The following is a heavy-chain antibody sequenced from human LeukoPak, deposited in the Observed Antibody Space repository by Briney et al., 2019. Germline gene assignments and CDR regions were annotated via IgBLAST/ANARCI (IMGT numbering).Heavy chain of an antibody. J-gene: IGHJ1*01. CDR1: GFTFSSYG. D-gene: IGHD2-15*01. Sequence: GGSLRLSCAASGFTFSSYGMHWVRQAPGKGLEWVAVISYDGSNKYYADSVKGRFTISRDNSKNTLYLQMNSLRAEDTAVYYCEKDRSDYSNPGYVQHWGQGTLVTVSS. V-gene: IGHV3-30*18. CDR2: ISYDGSNK. CDR3: EKDRSDYSNPGYVQH.